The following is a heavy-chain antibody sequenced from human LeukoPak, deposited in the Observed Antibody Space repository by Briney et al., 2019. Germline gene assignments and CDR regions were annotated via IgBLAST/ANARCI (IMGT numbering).Heavy chain of an antibody. D-gene: IGHD6-13*01. CDR2: IYYSGST. CDR3: ARGSSSSSWYFDY. V-gene: IGHV4-61*01. CDR1: GGSVDSGTYY. Sequence: SETLSLTCTVSGGSVDSGTYYWNWIRQPPGKGLEWIGYIYYSGSTNYNPSLKSRVTISVDTSKNQFSLKLSSVTAADTAVYYFARGSSSSSWYFDYWGQGTLVTVSS. J-gene: IGHJ4*02.